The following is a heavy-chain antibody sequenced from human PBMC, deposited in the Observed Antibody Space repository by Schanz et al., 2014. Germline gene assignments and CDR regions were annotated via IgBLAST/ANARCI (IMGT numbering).Heavy chain of an antibody. J-gene: IGHJ4*02. Sequence: EVQLLESGGSLVQPGGSLRLSCAASGFTFSNYDMHWVRQAIGKGLEWVSGIGPASDPYYAGSVKGRFTISRDNAKNSLYLQMNSLRAEDAAVYYCARDSGSHYLVDYWGQGTLVTVSS. CDR2: IGPASDP. D-gene: IGHD1-26*01. V-gene: IGHV3-13*05. CDR1: GFTFSNYD. CDR3: ARDSGSHYLVDY.